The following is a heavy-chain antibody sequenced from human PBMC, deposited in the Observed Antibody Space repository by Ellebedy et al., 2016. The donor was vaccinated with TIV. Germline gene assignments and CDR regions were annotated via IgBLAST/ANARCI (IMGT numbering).Heavy chain of an antibody. D-gene: IGHD3-10*01. Sequence: GESLKISCAASAFTVSSNYMSWVRQAPGKGLEWVSIIYSSGSTYYADSVKGRFTISRDNSKNTLYLQMNSLRAEDTAVYYCARLLGEMGYYYGMDVWGQGTTVTVSS. CDR1: AFTVSSNY. CDR2: IYSSGST. V-gene: IGHV3-66*04. J-gene: IGHJ6*02. CDR3: ARLLGEMGYYYGMDV.